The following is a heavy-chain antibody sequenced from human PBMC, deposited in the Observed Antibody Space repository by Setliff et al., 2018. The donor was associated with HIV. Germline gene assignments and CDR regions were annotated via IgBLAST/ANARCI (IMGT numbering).Heavy chain of an antibody. V-gene: IGHV1-18*01. CDR3: ARDAWVEFLEWTFYGMDV. J-gene: IGHJ6*02. Sequence: ASVKVSCKASGHTFTSYGISWVRQAPGQGLEWMGWISAYNGDTKYAQKVQGRVTLTTDTSSSTVYMELRSLRSDDTAVYYCARDAWVEFLEWTFYGMDVWGQGTTVTVSS. CDR2: ISAYNGDT. CDR1: GHTFTSYG. D-gene: IGHD3-3*02.